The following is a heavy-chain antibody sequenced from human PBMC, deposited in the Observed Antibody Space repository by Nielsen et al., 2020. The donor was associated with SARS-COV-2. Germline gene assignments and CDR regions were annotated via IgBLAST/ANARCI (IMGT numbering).Heavy chain of an antibody. V-gene: IGHV1-69*04. CDR1: GGTFSSYA. CDR3: ARDSGGSCNY. J-gene: IGHJ4*02. Sequence: SVKVSCKASGGTFSSYAISWVRQAPGQGLEWMGRIFPILGIANYAQKFQGRVTITADKSTSTAYMELSSLRSEDTAVYYCARDSGGSCNYWGQGTLVTVSS. CDR2: IFPILGIA. D-gene: IGHD2-15*01.